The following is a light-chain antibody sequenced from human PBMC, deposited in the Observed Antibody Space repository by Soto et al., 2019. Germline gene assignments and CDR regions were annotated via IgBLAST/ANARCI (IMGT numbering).Light chain of an antibody. CDR1: QSVRIN. V-gene: IGKV3-15*01. CDR3: QQYNNWPPIT. J-gene: IGKJ5*01. CDR2: GAS. Sequence: EIVMTQSPATLSVSPGERATLSCRASQSVRINLAWYQQKPGQAPRLLIYGASTRATGIPARFSGSGSGTEFXLXXSNXXSXXXAVYYCQQYNNWPPITFGQGTRLEIK.